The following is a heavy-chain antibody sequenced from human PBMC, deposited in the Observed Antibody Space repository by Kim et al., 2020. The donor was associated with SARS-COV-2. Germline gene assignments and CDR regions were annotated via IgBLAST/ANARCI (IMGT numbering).Heavy chain of an antibody. V-gene: IGHV3-23*01. CDR2: ISGSGGST. CDR1: GFTFSAYA. Sequence: GGSLRLSCTASGFTFSAYAMSWVRQAPGKGLEWVSVISGSGGSTSYADSVKGRFFISRDNSKTTLYLQMNSLRAEDTAVYYCAKQRAQLWQNYHFDYWGQGTLVTVSS. J-gene: IGHJ4*02. CDR3: AKQRAQLWQNYHFDY. D-gene: IGHD1-7*01.